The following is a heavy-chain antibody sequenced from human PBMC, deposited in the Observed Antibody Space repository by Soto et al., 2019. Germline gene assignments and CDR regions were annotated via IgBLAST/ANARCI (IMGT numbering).Heavy chain of an antibody. CDR3: ARDMWSDSKSPYYYGMDV. V-gene: IGHV1-69*12. Sequence: QVPLVQSGAEVKKPGSSVKVSCKASGGTFSSYAISWVRQAPGQGLEWMGGIIPIFGTANYAQKFQGRVTITADESTSTAYMELSSLRSEDTAVYYCARDMWSDSKSPYYYGMDVWGQGTTVTVSS. D-gene: IGHD2-21*01. CDR2: IIPIFGTA. CDR1: GGTFSSYA. J-gene: IGHJ6*02.